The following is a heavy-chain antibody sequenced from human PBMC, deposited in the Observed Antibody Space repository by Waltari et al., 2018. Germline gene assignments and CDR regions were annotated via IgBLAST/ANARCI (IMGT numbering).Heavy chain of an antibody. Sequence: QVYLVQSGAEVKKPGASVKVSCKASGYTFTKYSMHWVRQAPGQGLEWMGWINGGDGNTKYSKKFQDRRTISKDTSATTVYMELSSLTSEDTAVYYCAKTQYDFWSAYFDYWGQGTLVTVSS. V-gene: IGHV1-3*01. D-gene: IGHD3-3*01. CDR1: GYTFTKYS. CDR2: INGGDGNT. J-gene: IGHJ4*02. CDR3: AKTQYDFWSAYFDY.